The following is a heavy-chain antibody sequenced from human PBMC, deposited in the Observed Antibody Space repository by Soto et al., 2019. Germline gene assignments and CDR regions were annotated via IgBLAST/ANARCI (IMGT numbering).Heavy chain of an antibody. CDR2: IKSKTDGGTT. CDR1: GFTFSNAW. CDR3: TTGYCSVDSCGKENAFDI. D-gene: IGHD2-15*01. Sequence: GGSLRLSCETSGFTFSNAWMSWVRQAPGKGLEWVGRIKSKTDGGTTDYAAPVKGRFTFSRDDSKNTLYLQMNSLKTEDTAVYWCTTGYCSVDSCGKENAFDIWGQGTMVTVSS. J-gene: IGHJ3*02. V-gene: IGHV3-15*01.